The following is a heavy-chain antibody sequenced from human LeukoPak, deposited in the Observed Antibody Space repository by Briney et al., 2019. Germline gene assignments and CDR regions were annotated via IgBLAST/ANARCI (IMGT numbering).Heavy chain of an antibody. CDR3: AAGEKARGVVTATLRY. CDR1: GYTFTDYY. Sequence: RASVKVSCKTSGYTFTDYYIHWVRQAPGQGLEWMGWINPDSGYTNYAQKFQGRVTMTRDTSINTAYMELSRLTSDDTAVYYCAAGEKARGVVTATLRYWGQGTLVTVSS. V-gene: IGHV1-2*02. CDR2: INPDSGYT. J-gene: IGHJ4*02. D-gene: IGHD2-21*02.